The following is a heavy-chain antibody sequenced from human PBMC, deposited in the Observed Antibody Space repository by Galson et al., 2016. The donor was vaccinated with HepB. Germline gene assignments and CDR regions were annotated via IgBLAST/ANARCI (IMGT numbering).Heavy chain of an antibody. CDR2: VLYSGST. J-gene: IGHJ3*02. CDR1: GASLSSRNYY. Sequence: SETLSLTCTVSGASLSSRNYYWGWIRQPPGMGLEWIGSVLYSGSTYYKPSLKSRVTISVDTSKNQFSLNLSSVTAADTAVYYCARPQRCSNGVCFEAFDMWGQGKMVTVSS. CDR3: ARPQRCSNGVCFEAFDM. V-gene: IGHV4-39*01. D-gene: IGHD2-8*01.